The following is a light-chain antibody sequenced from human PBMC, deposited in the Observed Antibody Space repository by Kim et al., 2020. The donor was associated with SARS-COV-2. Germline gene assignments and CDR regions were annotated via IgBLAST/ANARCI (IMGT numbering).Light chain of an antibody. J-gene: IGLJ2*01. Sequence: SSELTQDPAVSVALGQTVRITCQGDSLRSYYASWYRQKPGQAPVLVIYAKNNRPSGIPDRFSGSTSGSTASLTITGAQAEDEADYYCNSRDSSCHQLVFG. CDR2: AKN. V-gene: IGLV3-19*01. CDR1: SLRSYY. CDR3: NSRDSSCHQLV.